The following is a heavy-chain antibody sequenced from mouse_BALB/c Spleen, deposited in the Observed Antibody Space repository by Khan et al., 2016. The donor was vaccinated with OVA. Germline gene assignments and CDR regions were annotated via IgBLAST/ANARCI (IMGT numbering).Heavy chain of an antibody. CDR1: GFSLTNYG. D-gene: IGHD1-1*02. V-gene: IGHV2-2*02. CDR2: IWRSGIT. Sequence: VELVESGPGLVQPSQSLSITCTVSGFSLTNYGVHWVRQSPGKGLEWLGVIWRSGITDYNATFMSRLSISRDISKSQVFFKMNSLQANDTGIYYCARNRNGYFDYWGQGTTLTGSS. J-gene: IGHJ2*01. CDR3: ARNRNGYFDY.